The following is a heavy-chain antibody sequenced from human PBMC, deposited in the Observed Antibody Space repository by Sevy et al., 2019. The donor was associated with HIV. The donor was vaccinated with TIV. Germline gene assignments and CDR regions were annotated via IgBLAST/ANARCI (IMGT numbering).Heavy chain of an antibody. CDR3: ARVRYNYGSYYFDY. CDR1: IFTFSDYY. V-gene: IGHV3-11*01. Sequence: GGSLRLSCAASIFTFSDYYMTWIRQAPGKGLECVSHISSGGSHIHYADSVKGRFTISRDNAKKSLYLQMNSLTADDTAVYYCARVRYNYGSYYFDYWGQGTLVTVSS. J-gene: IGHJ4*02. D-gene: IGHD5-18*01. CDR2: ISSGGSHI.